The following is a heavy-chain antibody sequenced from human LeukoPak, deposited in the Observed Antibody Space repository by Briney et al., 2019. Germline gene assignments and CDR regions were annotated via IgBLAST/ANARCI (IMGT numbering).Heavy chain of an antibody. Sequence: ASVKVSCKASGYTFTSYYMHWVRQAPGQGLEWMGIINPSGGSTSYAQKFQGRVTMTRDTSTSTVYMELSSLRSEDTAVYYCARDGAYCGGDCYSESNWFGPWGQGTLVTVSS. D-gene: IGHD2-21*02. J-gene: IGHJ5*02. CDR2: INPSGGST. V-gene: IGHV1-46*01. CDR3: ARDGAYCGGDCYSESNWFGP. CDR1: GYTFTSYY.